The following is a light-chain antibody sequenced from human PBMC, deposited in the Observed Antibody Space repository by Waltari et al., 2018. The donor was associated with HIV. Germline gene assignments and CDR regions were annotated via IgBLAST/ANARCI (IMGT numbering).Light chain of an antibody. CDR2: WGS. Sequence: AIRMTQSPSSFSASTGDRVTITYPASPAISSYLTWYQQKPGKAPNLLIYWGSTLQTGVPSRFSGSGSGTDFTLTISCLQSEDFATYYCQQYDNYPRTFGQGTKVEIK. V-gene: IGKV1-8*01. CDR3: QQYDNYPRT. J-gene: IGKJ1*01. CDR1: PAISSY.